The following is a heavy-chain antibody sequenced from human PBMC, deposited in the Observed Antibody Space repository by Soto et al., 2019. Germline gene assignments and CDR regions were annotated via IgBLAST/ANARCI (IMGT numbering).Heavy chain of an antibody. CDR3: ARDKDTYDFWSGYWSYRPTDAFDI. J-gene: IGHJ3*02. CDR1: GGSISSYY. CDR2: IYYSGST. D-gene: IGHD3-3*01. Sequence: PSETLSLTCTVSGGSISSYYWSWIRQPPGKGLEWIGYIYYSGSTYYNPSLKSRVIISVDTSKNQFSLKLSSVTAADTAVYYCARDKDTYDFWSGYWSYRPTDAFDIWGQGTMVTVSS. V-gene: IGHV4-59*12.